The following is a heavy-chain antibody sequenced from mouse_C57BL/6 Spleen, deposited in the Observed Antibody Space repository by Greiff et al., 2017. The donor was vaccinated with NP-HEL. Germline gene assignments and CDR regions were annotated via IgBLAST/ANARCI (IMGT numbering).Heavy chain of an antibody. CDR1: GYTFTSYW. CDR3: ARRYYINYDWDFDD. D-gene: IGHD2-5*01. J-gene: IGHJ1*03. V-gene: IGHV1-59*01. CDR2: IYPSDGST. Sequence: QVQLQQPGAELVRPGASVKMSCKASGYTFTSYWMPWVKQRPGQGLEWIGVIYPSDGSTNYNQKFKGKATLTVDTSSSTAYMQLSSLTSEDSAVDYCARRYYINYDWDFDDWGTGTTVTVSS.